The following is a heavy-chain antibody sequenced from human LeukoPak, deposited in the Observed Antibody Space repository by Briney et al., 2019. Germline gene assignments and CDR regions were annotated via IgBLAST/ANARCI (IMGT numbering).Heavy chain of an antibody. V-gene: IGHV3-7*01. Sequence: GGSLRLSCAASGFTFSSYWMSWVRQAPGKGLEWVANIKQDGSEKYYVDSVKGRFTISRDNAKNSLYLQMNSLRAEDTAVYYCARGDYVWGVNYYYYYMDVWGKGTTVTVSS. J-gene: IGHJ6*03. CDR3: ARGDYVWGVNYYYYYMDV. CDR1: GFTFSSYW. D-gene: IGHD3-16*01. CDR2: IKQDGSEK.